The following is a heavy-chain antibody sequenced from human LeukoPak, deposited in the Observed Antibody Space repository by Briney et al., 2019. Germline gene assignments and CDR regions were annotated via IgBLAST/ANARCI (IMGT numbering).Heavy chain of an antibody. CDR3: ARLGFYGSGSDY. CDR2: ISGSGGST. J-gene: IGHJ4*02. D-gene: IGHD3-10*01. CDR1: GFTFSSYA. V-gene: IGHV3-23*01. Sequence: GGSLRLSCAASGFTFSSYAMSWVRQAPGKGLEWVSAISGSGGSTYYADSVKGRFTISRDNAKNSLYLQMNSLRAEDTAVYYCARLGFYGSGSDYWGQGTLVTVSS.